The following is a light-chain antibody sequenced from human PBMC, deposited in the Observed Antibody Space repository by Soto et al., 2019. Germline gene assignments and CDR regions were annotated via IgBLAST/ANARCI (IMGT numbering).Light chain of an antibody. J-gene: IGKJ4*01. V-gene: IGKV1-39*01. CDR3: QHSYSTPLA. CDR2: GAV. CDR1: QNIRRY. Sequence: DIQMTPYPSSLSASVGDRVNITCRASQNIRRYLNWYQQKSGTAPKLLIYGAVSLRSGVPSRFSGSGSGTDCTLTISSLQPEDFATYYFQHSYSTPLAFGGGTKVEIK.